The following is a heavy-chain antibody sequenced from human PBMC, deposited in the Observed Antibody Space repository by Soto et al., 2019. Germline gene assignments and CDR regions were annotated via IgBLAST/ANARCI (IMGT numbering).Heavy chain of an antibody. CDR1: CGSISSYY. D-gene: IGHD2-2*01. V-gene: IGHV4-59*01. CDR2: IYYSGST. Sequence: SETLSLTCTVSCGSISSYYWSWIRQPPGKGLEWIGYIYYSGSTNYNPSLKSRVTISVDTSKNQFSLKLSSVTAADTAVYYCARVYCSSTSCSFDYWGQGTLVTVSS. J-gene: IGHJ4*02. CDR3: ARVYCSSTSCSFDY.